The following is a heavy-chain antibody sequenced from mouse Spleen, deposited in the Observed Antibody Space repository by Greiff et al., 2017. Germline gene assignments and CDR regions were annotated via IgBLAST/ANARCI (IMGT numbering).Heavy chain of an antibody. CDR2: IRNKANGYTT. CDR1: GFTFTDYY. Sequence: EVKLVESGGGLVQPGGSLSLSCAASGFTFTDYYMSWVRQPPGKALEWLGFIRNKANGYTTEYSASVKGRFTISRDNSQSILYLQMNALRAEDSATYYCAGGYHTMDYWGQGTSVTVSS. V-gene: IGHV7-3*01. J-gene: IGHJ4*01. CDR3: AGGYHTMDY. D-gene: IGHD2-14*01.